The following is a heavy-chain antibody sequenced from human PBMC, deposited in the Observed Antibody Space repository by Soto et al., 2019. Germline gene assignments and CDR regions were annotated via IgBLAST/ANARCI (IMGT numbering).Heavy chain of an antibody. J-gene: IGHJ2*01. V-gene: IGHV4-31*03. CDR3: ARGVRVGDRRIWYFDL. CDR1: GGSIRTRTNY. CDR2: TYDSVNT. D-gene: IGHD3-10*01. Sequence: QVQLLESGPGLVKPSQTLSLTCSVSGGSIRTRTNYWSWIRQHPVKGLEWIASTYDSVNTYFNPAHESRTTISVETCDDRFSLKVTSVTAADTAVYYWARGVRVGDRRIWYFDLWGRGTLVTVSS.